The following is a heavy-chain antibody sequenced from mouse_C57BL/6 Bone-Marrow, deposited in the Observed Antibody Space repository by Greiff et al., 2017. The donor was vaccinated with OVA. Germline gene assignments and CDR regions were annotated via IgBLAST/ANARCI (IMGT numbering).Heavy chain of an antibody. Sequence: QVQLQQSGPELVKPGASVKISCKASGYAFSSSWMNWVKQRPGKGLEWIGRIYPGDGDTNYNGKFKGKATLTADKSSSTAYMQLSSLTSEDSAVYFCARLRKGLHYAMDDWGQGTSVTVSS. CDR3: ARLRKGLHYAMDD. CDR2: IYPGDGDT. CDR1: GYAFSSSW. V-gene: IGHV1-82*01. D-gene: IGHD1-1*01. J-gene: IGHJ4*01.